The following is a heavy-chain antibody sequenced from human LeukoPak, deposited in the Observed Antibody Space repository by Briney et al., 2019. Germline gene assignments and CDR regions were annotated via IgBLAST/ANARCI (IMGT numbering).Heavy chain of an antibody. J-gene: IGHJ3*02. D-gene: IGHD3-3*01. CDR2: IYYSGST. CDR3: LKASFWSGTHDAFDI. V-gene: IGHV4-59*01. Sequence: SENLSLTCTVSGGSISRYYWSWLRQPPGTGLEWIGYIYYSGSTNYNPSLKSRVTISVDTSKNQFSLKLSSVTAADTAVYFCLKASFWSGTHDAFDIWVQGTMVTVSS. CDR1: GGSISRYY.